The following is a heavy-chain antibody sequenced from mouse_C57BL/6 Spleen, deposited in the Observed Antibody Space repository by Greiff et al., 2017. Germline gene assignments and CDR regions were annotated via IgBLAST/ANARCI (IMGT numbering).Heavy chain of an antibody. V-gene: IGHV1-82*01. CDR3: ASEGGFAY. J-gene: IGHJ3*01. CDR2: IYPGDGDT. CDR1: GYAFSSSW. Sequence: VKLQEPGPELVKPGASVKISCKASGYAFSSSWMNWVKQRPGKGLEWIGRIYPGDGDTNYNGKFKGKATLTADKSSSTAYMQLSSLTSEDSAVCFCASEGGFAYWSQGTLVTVSA.